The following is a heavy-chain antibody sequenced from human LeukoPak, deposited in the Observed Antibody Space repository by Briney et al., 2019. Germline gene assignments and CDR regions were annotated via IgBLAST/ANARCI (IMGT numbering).Heavy chain of an antibody. J-gene: IGHJ4*02. V-gene: IGHV1-2*02. CDR1: RGTFSSYA. CDR2: INPNSGDT. D-gene: IGHD3-16*01. Sequence: EASMKDSCKASRGTFSSYAISWVRQAPGQGREWMGWINPNSGDTNYAQKFQGRVTMTRDTSISTAYMELSRLRSDDMAVYYCARVRYRLAETYIDYWGQGTLVTVSS. CDR3: ARVRYRLAETYIDY.